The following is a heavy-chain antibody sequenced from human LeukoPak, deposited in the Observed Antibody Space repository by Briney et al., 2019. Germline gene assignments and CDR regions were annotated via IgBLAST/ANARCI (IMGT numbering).Heavy chain of an antibody. V-gene: IGHV3-66*01. D-gene: IGHD5-12*01. CDR2: IYSGGST. CDR1: GFTVSSNY. Sequence: TGGSLRLSCAASGFTVSSNYMSWVRQAPGKGLEWVSVIYSGGSTYYADSVKGRFTISRDNSKNTLYLQMNSLRAADTAVYYCARDYSGYDSDAFDIWGQGTMVTVSS. J-gene: IGHJ3*02. CDR3: ARDYSGYDSDAFDI.